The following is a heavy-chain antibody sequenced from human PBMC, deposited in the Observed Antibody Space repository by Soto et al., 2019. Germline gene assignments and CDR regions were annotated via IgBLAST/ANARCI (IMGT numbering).Heavy chain of an antibody. J-gene: IGHJ3*02. CDR2: IYYTGST. CDR1: GGSMSSYY. V-gene: IGHV4-59*08. CDR3: ARHLVPAASVTFDI. Sequence: QVQLQESGPGLVKPSETLSLTCTVSGGSMSSYYWSWIRQPPGKGLEWIAYIYYTGSTNYNPSLKSRVTISVNTSKNQFSLKLSSVTAADTAMYFCARHLVPAASVTFDIWGQGTMVTVSS. D-gene: IGHD2-2*01.